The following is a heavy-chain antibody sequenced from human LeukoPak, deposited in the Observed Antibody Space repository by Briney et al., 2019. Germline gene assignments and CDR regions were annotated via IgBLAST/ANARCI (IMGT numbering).Heavy chain of an antibody. V-gene: IGHV3-23*01. Sequence: GGSLRLSCAASGFTFSSYAMSWVHQAPGKELEWVSAISGSGGSTYYADSVKGRFTISRDNSKNTLYLQMNSLRAEDTAVYYCTIIRQYYYGSGSDPGYWGQGTLVTVSS. CDR3: TIIRQYYYGSGSDPGY. D-gene: IGHD3-10*01. J-gene: IGHJ4*02. CDR2: ISGSGGST. CDR1: GFTFSSYA.